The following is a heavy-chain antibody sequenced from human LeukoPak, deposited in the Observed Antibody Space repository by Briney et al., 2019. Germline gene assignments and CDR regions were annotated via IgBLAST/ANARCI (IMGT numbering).Heavy chain of an antibody. D-gene: IGHD6-19*01. CDR2: TYHSGST. CDR3: ARHDWVAVAGTCDY. CDR1: GYSISSGYY. Sequence: SETLSLTCAVSGYSISSGYYWGWIRPPPGKGLEWIGSTYHSGSTYYNPSLKSRVTISVDTSKNQFSLKLSSVTAADTAVYYCARHDWVAVAGTCDYWGQGTLVTVSS. V-gene: IGHV4-38-2*01. J-gene: IGHJ4*02.